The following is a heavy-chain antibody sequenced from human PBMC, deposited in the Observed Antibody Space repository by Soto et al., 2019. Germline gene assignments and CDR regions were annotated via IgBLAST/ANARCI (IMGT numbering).Heavy chain of an antibody. J-gene: IGHJ6*02. Sequence: SFSTLWNPTQTLTRTLTFSALSLSASGMCVSWICQPPGQAREWLALIDWDDDKYYSTSLKTRITISKDTSKNQVVLTMTNMDPVDTATYYCARLQVGGDWNYVMGDYGIDVWRQGTTDAVSS. CDR1: ALSLSASGMC. D-gene: IGHD1-7*01. CDR2: IDWDDDK. CDR3: ARLQVGGDWNYVMGDYGIDV. V-gene: IGHV2-70*01.